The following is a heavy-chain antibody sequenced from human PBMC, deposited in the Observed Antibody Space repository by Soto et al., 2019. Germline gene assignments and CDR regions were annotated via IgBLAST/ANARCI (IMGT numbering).Heavy chain of an antibody. CDR1: GFTFSSYA. Sequence: GGSLRLSCAASGFTFSSYAMSWVRQAPGKGLEWVSAISGSGGSTYYADSVKGRFTISRDNSKNTLYLQMNSLRAEDTAVYYCAFTGSAYDSSGYNPPYYFDYWGQGTLVTV. V-gene: IGHV3-23*01. J-gene: IGHJ4*02. D-gene: IGHD3-22*01. CDR3: AFTGSAYDSSGYNPPYYFDY. CDR2: ISGSGGST.